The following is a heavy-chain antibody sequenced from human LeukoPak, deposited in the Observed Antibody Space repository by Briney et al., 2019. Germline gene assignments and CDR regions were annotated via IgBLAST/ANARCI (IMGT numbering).Heavy chain of an antibody. Sequence: GGSLRLSCAASGFTFNSYAMHWVRQVPGKGLEWVAVISYDGSNKYYADSVKGRFTISRDNSKNTLYLQMNSLKAEDTAVYYCARVGTGGSKNWGRKYYMDVWGKGTTVTVSS. CDR3: ARVGTGGSKNWGRKYYMDV. J-gene: IGHJ6*03. V-gene: IGHV3-30-3*01. D-gene: IGHD7-27*01. CDR2: ISYDGSNK. CDR1: GFTFNSYA.